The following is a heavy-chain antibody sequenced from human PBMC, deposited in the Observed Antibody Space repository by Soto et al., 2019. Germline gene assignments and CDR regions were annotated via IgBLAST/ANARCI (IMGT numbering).Heavy chain of an antibody. V-gene: IGHV3-23*01. CDR1: GFTFSNYA. CDR2: ISGSGGST. D-gene: IGHD6-13*01. CDR3: EKDQGSSWYEIDY. J-gene: IGHJ4*02. Sequence: EVQLLESGGGLVQPGGSLRLSCAASGFTFSNYAVTWVRQAPGKGLEWVSTISGSGGSTYYADSVKGRFTISRDNSKNTLYLQRNSLRAEDTAVYYCEKDQGSSWYEIDYGGQGTLVTVSS.